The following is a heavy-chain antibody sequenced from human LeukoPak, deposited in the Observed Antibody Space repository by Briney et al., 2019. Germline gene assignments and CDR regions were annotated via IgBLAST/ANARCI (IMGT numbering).Heavy chain of an antibody. J-gene: IGHJ4*02. CDR3: AQAQQAYDSSAYPDF. CDR1: GFTLSSYA. CDR2: IYTSGDST. V-gene: IGHV3-23*01. Sequence: GGSLRLSYAASGFTLSSYAMIWVRQAPGKGLEWVSGIYTSGDSTYYADSVKGRFTISRDNSRNTLYLQMNSLRADDTAVYYCAQAQQAYDSSAYPDFWGQGTLVTVSS. D-gene: IGHD3-22*01.